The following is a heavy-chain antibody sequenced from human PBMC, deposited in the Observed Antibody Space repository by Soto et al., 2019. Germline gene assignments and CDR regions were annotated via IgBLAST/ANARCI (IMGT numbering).Heavy chain of an antibody. J-gene: IGHJ4*02. CDR3: AREGDYGDYYFDY. D-gene: IGHD4-17*01. V-gene: IGHV1-18*04. CDR2: ISAYNGNT. Sequence: ASVKVSCKASGYTFTGYYMHWVRQAPGQGLEWMGWISAYNGNTNYAQKLQGRVTMTTDTSTSTAYMELRSLRSDDTAVYYCAREGDYGDYYFDYWGQGTLVTGSS. CDR1: GYTFTGYY.